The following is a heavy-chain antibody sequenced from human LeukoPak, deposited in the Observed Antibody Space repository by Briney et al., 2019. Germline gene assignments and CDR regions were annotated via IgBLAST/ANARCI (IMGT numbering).Heavy chain of an antibody. Sequence: SETLSLTCTVSGGSISSYYWSWIRQPPGKGLEWIGYIYYSGSTNYNPSLKSRVTISVDTSKNQFSLKLSSVTAADTAVYYCARVYRTRITIFGVVIIPSWFDPWGQGTLVTVSS. V-gene: IGHV4-59*01. CDR3: ARVYRTRITIFGVVIIPSWFDP. J-gene: IGHJ5*02. D-gene: IGHD3-3*01. CDR1: GGSISSYY. CDR2: IYYSGST.